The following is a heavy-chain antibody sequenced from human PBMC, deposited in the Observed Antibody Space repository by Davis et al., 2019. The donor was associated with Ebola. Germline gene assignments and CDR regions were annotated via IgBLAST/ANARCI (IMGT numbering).Heavy chain of an antibody. V-gene: IGHV3-21*01. CDR2: ISSSSSYI. J-gene: IGHJ6*03. Sequence: PGGSLRLSCAASGFTFSSYSMNWVRQAPGKGLEWVSSISSSSSYIYYADSVKGRFTISRDNAKNSLYLQMNSLRAEDTAVYYCAREPSPRLRFLEGNMDVWGKGTTVTVSS. CDR3: AREPSPRLRFLEGNMDV. D-gene: IGHD3-3*01. CDR1: GFTFSSYS.